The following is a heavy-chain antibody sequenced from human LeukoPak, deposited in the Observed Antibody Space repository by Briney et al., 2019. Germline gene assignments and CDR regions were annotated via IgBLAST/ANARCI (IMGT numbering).Heavy chain of an antibody. CDR1: GGSISDNY. CDR2: IYFRGST. V-gene: IGHV4-59*01. J-gene: IGHJ5*02. CDR3: ASVVGFCSAENCYGRLDA. D-gene: IGHD2-15*01. Sequence: NTSATLSLTCTVSGGSISDNYWSWIRQPPGKGLEWIGYIYFRGSTNYSPSLKSRVTMSVDTSKSQVSLNLRSLTAADTAVYYCASVVGFCSAENCYGRLDAWGQGTLVTVSS.